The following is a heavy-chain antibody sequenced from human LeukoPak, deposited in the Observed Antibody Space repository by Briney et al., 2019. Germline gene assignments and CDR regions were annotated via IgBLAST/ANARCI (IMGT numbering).Heavy chain of an antibody. D-gene: IGHD6-19*01. CDR1: GYTFTGFY. J-gene: IGHJ4*02. CDR2: INPNSGGT. CDR3: ARPSRRYSSGWYYFDY. V-gene: IGHV1-2*02. Sequence: GASVKVSCKASGYTFTGFYMHWVRQAPGQGLEWMGWINPNSGGTNYAQKFQGRVTMTRDTSISTAYMELSRLRSDDTGVYYCARPSRRYSSGWYYFDYWGQGTLVTVSS.